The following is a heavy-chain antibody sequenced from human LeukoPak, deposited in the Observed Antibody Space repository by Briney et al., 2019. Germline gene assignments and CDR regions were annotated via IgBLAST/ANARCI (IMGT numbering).Heavy chain of an antibody. J-gene: IGHJ3*01. CDR1: RGSISSYY. CDR3: ARKGGDDAFDF. Sequence: SETLSLTCSVSRGSISSYYWSWIRQPPGKGLEWIGYLYHGGSTNYNPSLKSRVTISGDTSKNHFSLNLSSVTAADTAVYYCARKGGDDAFDFWGQGTMVTVSS. CDR2: LYHGGST. D-gene: IGHD7-27*01. V-gene: IGHV4-59*12.